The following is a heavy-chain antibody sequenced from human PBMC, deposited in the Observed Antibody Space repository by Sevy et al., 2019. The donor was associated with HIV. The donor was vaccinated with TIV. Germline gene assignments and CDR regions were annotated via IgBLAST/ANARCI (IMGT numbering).Heavy chain of an antibody. CDR2: IYYSGST. CDR3: AGGGGYCSGGSCYSLDYYYYMDV. V-gene: IGHV4-31*03. CDR1: GGSISSGGYY. D-gene: IGHD2-15*01. J-gene: IGHJ6*03. Sequence: SETLSLTCTVSGGSISSGGYYWSWIRQHPGKGLEWIGYIYYSGSTYYNPSLKSRVTIPVDTSKNQFSLKLSSVTAADTAVYYCAGGGGYCSGGSCYSLDYYYYMDVWGKGTTVTVSS.